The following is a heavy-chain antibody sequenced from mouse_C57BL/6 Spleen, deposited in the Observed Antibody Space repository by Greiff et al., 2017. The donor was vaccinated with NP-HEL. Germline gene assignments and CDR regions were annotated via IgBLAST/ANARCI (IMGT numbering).Heavy chain of an antibody. D-gene: IGHD3-2*02. CDR2: IDPANGNT. V-gene: IGHV14-3*01. J-gene: IGHJ3*01. CDR1: GFNIKNTY. CDR3: ASLDSSGPAWFAY. Sequence: EVKLMESVAELVRPGASVKLSCTASGFNIKNTYMHWVKQRPEQGLEWIGRIDPANGNTKYAPKCQGKATITADTSSNTAYLQLSSLTSEDTAIYYCASLDSSGPAWFAYWGQGTLVTVSA.